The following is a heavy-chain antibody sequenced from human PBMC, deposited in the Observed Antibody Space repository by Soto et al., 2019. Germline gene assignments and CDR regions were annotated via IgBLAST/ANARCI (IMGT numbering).Heavy chain of an antibody. CDR1: GFTFSNYA. D-gene: IGHD5-12*01. J-gene: IGHJ4*02. Sequence: EVQLLESGGDLVQPGGSLRLSCAASGFTFSNYAMSWVRQPPGKGLEWVSLIRGSGGPTNYADSVKGRFTVSRDNSKNMLLLQMNSLRAEDTAVYYCVKDFRGGYDWTHDWGQGTLVTVSS. CDR2: IRGSGGPT. V-gene: IGHV3-23*01. CDR3: VKDFRGGYDWTHD.